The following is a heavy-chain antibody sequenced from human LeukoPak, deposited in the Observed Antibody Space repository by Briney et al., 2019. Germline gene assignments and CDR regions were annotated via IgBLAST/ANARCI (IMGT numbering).Heavy chain of an antibody. D-gene: IGHD2-2*01. CDR3: AKTTGPTSSYYYGMDV. J-gene: IGHJ6*02. CDR1: GFTFSSYG. V-gene: IGHV3-30*18. Sequence: GGSLRLSCAASGFTFSSYGMHWVRQAPGKGLEWVAVISYDGSNKYYADSVKGRFTISRDNSKNTLYLQMNSLRAEDTAVYYCAKTTGPTSSYYYGMDVWGQGTTVTVSS. CDR2: ISYDGSNK.